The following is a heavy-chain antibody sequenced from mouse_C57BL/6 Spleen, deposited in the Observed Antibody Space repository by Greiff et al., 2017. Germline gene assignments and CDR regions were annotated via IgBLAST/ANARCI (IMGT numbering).Heavy chain of an antibody. CDR1: GFNIKDDY. D-gene: IGHD2-5*01. J-gene: IGHJ3*01. Sequence: VQLQQSGAELVRPGASVKLSCTASGFNIKDDYMHWVKQRPEQGLEWIGWIDPENGDTEYASKFQGKATITADTSSNKAYLQLSRLTSEDSGAYYCAAYCSNYEGFACWGQGTLVTVSA. CDR2: IDPENGDT. V-gene: IGHV14-4*01. CDR3: AAYCSNYEGFAC.